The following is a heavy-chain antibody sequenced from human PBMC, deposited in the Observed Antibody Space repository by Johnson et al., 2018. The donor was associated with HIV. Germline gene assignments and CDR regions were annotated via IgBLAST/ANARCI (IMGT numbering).Heavy chain of an antibody. CDR1: GFTFRSYD. CDR3: ARGWGIVGAKSAFDI. CDR2: IGTAGET. V-gene: IGHV3-13*01. Sequence: MLLVESGGGVVQPGRSLRASCAASGFTFRSYDMHWVRQVTGKGLEWVSAIGTAGETNYPGSVKGRFTISRENAKNSLYLQMNSLRAGDTAVYYCARGWGIVGAKSAFDIWGQGTMVTVSS. J-gene: IGHJ3*02. D-gene: IGHD1-26*01.